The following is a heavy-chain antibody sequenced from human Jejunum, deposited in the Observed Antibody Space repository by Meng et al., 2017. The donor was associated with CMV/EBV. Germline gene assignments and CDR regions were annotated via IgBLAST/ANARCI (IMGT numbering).Heavy chain of an antibody. J-gene: IGHJ6*02. D-gene: IGHD3-16*01. CDR3: TRDPFSYYHYYYGVDV. Sequence: GDSAMRWVRQAPGQGLEWVGFITSTAYGGTTEYAASVKGRFTISRDDSKRIAYLQMNSLKTEDTGVYYCTRDPFSYYHYYYGVDVWGQGTTVTVSS. CDR2: ITSTAYGGTT. V-gene: IGHV3-49*04. CDR1: GDSA.